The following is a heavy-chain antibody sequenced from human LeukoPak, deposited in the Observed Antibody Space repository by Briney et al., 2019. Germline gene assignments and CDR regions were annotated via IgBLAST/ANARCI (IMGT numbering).Heavy chain of an antibody. CDR2: INPSGGST. CDR3: ARGGIAARRSLDWFDP. J-gene: IGHJ5*02. D-gene: IGHD6-6*01. V-gene: IGHV1-46*01. Sequence: ASVKVSCKASGYTFTSYYMHWVRQAPGQGLEWMGIINPSGGSTSYAQKFQGRVTMTRDTSTSTVYMELSSLRSEDTAVYYCARGGIAARRSLDWFDPWGQGTLVTVSS. CDR1: GYTFTSYY.